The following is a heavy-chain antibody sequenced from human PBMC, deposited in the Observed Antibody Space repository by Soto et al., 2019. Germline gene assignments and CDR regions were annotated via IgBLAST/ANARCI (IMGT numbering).Heavy chain of an antibody. CDR1: GFTFSSYA. J-gene: IGHJ6*02. V-gene: IGHV3-23*01. CDR2: ISGSGGST. CDR3: GQGVTRGGYYYRYGMDV. Sequence: EVQLLESGGGLVQPGGSLRLSCAASGFTFSSYAMSWVRQAPGKGLEWVSAISGSGGSTYYADSVKGRFTISRDNSKNTLYLQMNSLRAEDTDVYYGGQGVTRGGYYYRYGMDVWGQGTTVTVSS. D-gene: IGHD2-21*02.